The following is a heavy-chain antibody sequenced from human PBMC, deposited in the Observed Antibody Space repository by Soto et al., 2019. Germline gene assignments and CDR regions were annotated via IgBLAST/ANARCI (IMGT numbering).Heavy chain of an antibody. V-gene: IGHV4-59*08. J-gene: IGHJ5*02. CDR2: IYYSGST. Sequence: SETLSLTCTVSGGSISSYYWSWIRQPPGKGLEWIGYIYYSGSTNYNPSLKSRVTISVDTSKNQFSLKLSSVTAADTAVYYCARTPYGYIWGSYPAQDRNNWFDPWGQGTLVTAPQ. CDR1: GGSISSYY. D-gene: IGHD3-16*01. CDR3: ARTPYGYIWGSYPAQDRNNWFDP.